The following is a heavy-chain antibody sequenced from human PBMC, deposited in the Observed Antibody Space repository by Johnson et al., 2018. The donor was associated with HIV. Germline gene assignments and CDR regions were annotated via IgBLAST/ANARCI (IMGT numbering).Heavy chain of an antibody. Sequence: VQLVESGGGLVQPGGSLRLSCAASGFTFSSYDMHWVRQATGKGLEWVSAIGTAGDTYYPGSVKGRFTISRENAKNSLYLQMNSLRAGDTAVYYCARDYREANAFDIWGQGTMVTVSS. D-gene: IGHD1-26*01. CDR3: ARDYREANAFDI. J-gene: IGHJ3*02. CDR2: IGTAGDT. V-gene: IGHV3-13*01. CDR1: GFTFSSYD.